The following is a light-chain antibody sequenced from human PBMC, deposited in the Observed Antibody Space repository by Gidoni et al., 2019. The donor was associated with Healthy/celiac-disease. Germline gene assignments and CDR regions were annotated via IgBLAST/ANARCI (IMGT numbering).Light chain of an antibody. CDR2: GAS. CDR1: QSVSSSY. CDR3: QQYGSSPPRYT. J-gene: IGKJ2*01. V-gene: IGKV3-20*01. Sequence: EIVLTQSPGTLSLSPGERATLSCRASQSVSSSYLAWYQQKPGQAPRLLIYGASSRATGIPDRFSGSWSGTDFTLTISRLEPEDSAVYSCQQYGSSPPRYTFGQGTKLEIK.